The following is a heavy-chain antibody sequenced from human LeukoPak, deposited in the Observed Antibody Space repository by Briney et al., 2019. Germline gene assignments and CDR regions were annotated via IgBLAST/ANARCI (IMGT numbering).Heavy chain of an antibody. J-gene: IGHJ4*02. V-gene: IGHV3-74*01. CDR1: GFTFSGYW. Sequence: GGSLRLSCTASGFTFSGYWVHWVRQAPGTGLVWVSRINGDGGNTGYADSVKGRFTTFRDNAKSTLYLQMNSLRAEDTAVYYCARGKYGDFDSWGQGTLVTVSS. CDR3: ARGKYGDFDS. CDR2: INGDGGNT. D-gene: IGHD4-17*01.